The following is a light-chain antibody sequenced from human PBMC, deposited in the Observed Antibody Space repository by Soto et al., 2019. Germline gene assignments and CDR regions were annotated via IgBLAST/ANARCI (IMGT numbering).Light chain of an antibody. CDR3: IQGRHWPCT. V-gene: IGKV2-30*01. J-gene: IGKJ1*01. Sequence: DIVMTQSPLSLAVTLRQPASISCRSSQSIVYSDGNNSLNWFQQRPGQSPRRLIYKVSNRDSGVPDRFSGSGAGTAFTLEISRVDAEDVGVYYCIQGRHWPCTLGQGTKVEI. CDR2: KVS. CDR1: QSIVYSDGNNS.